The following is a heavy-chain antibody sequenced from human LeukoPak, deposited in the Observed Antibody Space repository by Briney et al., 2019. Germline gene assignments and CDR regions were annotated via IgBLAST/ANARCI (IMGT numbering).Heavy chain of an antibody. CDR1: GFTFSSYA. V-gene: IGHV3-64*01. D-gene: IGHD5-12*01. CDR3: ARDIVATIRAGNPPGY. CDR2: ISSNGGST. Sequence: HTGGSLILSCAASGFTFSSYAMHWVRQAPGKGLEYVSAISSNGGSTYYANSVKGRFTISRDNSKNTLYLQMGSLRAEDMAVYYCARDIVATIRAGNPPGYWGQGTLVTVSS. J-gene: IGHJ4*02.